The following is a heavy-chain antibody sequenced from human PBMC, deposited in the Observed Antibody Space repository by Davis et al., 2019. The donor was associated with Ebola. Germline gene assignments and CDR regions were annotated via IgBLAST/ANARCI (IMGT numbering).Heavy chain of an antibody. CDR2: MNPNSGNT. V-gene: IGHV1-8*01. CDR1: GYTFTGYD. Sequence: ASVKVSCKASGYTFTGYDINWVRQATGQGLEWMGWMNPNSGNTGYAQKFQGRVTITRDTSASTAHMELSSLRSEDTAVYYCARSITMVRGPPDYWGQGTLVTVSS. D-gene: IGHD3-10*01. CDR3: ARSITMVRGPPDY. J-gene: IGHJ4*02.